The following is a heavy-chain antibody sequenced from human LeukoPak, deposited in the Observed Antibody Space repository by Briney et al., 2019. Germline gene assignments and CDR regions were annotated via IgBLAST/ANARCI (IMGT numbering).Heavy chain of an antibody. CDR2: TSWNSGSI. D-gene: IGHD3-16*02. Sequence: YLRLSCAAYGFTFDDYAMHWVRPAQGQGLEGVSGTSWNSGSIGYADSVKGRFTISRDNAKNYLYLQMNSLRAEDTALYYCAKSRSYGYYFDYWGQGTLVTVSS. J-gene: IGHJ4*02. V-gene: IGHV3-9*01. CDR1: GFTFDDYA. CDR3: AKSRSYGYYFDY.